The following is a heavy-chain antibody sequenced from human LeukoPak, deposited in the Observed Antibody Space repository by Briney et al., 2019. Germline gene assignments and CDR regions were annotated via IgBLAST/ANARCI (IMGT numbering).Heavy chain of an antibody. V-gene: IGHV1-2*06. CDR3: AREELGYCSSTSCPPYYYYGMDV. CDR2: INPNSGNT. J-gene: IGHJ6*02. D-gene: IGHD2-2*01. Sequence: ASVKVSCKASGYTFTGYYMHWVRQAPGQGLEWMGRINPNSGNTNYAQKLQGRVTMTTDTSTSTAYMELRSLRSDDTAVYYCAREELGYCSSTSCPPYYYYGMDVWGQGTTVTVSS. CDR1: GYTFTGYY.